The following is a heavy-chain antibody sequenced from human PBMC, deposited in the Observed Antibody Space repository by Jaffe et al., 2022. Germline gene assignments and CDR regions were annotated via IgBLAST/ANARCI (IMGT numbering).Heavy chain of an antibody. Sequence: EVQLVESGGGLVKPGGSLRLSCAASGFTFSNAWMSWVRQAPGKGLEWVGRIKSKTDGGTTDYAAPVKGRFTISRDDSKNTLYLQMNSLKTEDTAVYYCTSHYDFWTGMGSNYYYYMDVWGKGTTVTVSS. V-gene: IGHV3-15*01. CDR1: GFTFSNAW. D-gene: IGHD3-3*01. J-gene: IGHJ6*03. CDR3: TSHYDFWTGMGSNYYYYMDV. CDR2: IKSKTDGGTT.